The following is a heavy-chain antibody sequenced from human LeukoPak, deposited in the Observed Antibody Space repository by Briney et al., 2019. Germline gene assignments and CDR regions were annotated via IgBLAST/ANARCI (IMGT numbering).Heavy chain of an antibody. CDR1: GGSISSYY. J-gene: IGHJ4*02. D-gene: IGHD7-27*01. CDR2: IYYSGST. V-gene: IGHV4-59*01. Sequence: SETLSLTCTVSGGSISSYYWSWSRQPPGKGLEWIGYIYYSGSTNYNPSLKSRVTISVDTSKNQFSLKLSSVTAADTAVYYCARDPGAGFDYWGQGTLVSVSS. CDR3: ARDPGAGFDY.